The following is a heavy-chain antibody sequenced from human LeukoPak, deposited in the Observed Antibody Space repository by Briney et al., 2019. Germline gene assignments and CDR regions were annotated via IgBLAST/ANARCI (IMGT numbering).Heavy chain of an antibody. J-gene: IGHJ4*02. CDR2: IKQDGSEK. D-gene: IGHD2-21*01. CDR3: ARAPVTSCRGAYCYPFDY. Sequence: PGGSLRLSCAASRFTFSSYWMSWVRQAPGKGLEWVANIKQDGSEKYYVDSVKGRFTISRDNAKNSLYLQMNSLRVEDAAVYYCARAPVTSCRGAYCYPFDYWGQGTLVTVSS. CDR1: RFTFSSYW. V-gene: IGHV3-7*03.